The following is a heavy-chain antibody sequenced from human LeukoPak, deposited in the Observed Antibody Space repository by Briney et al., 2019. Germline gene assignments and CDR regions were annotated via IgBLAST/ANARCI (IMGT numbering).Heavy chain of an antibody. J-gene: IGHJ4*02. CDR1: GFTFDDFA. Sequence: PSSTSPGFTFDDFAMFWFRQFPGKGLELFLGISWNSAYIGYSDSVKGRFTISRDNAKNSLYLQMNSLRAEDTALYYCAKGDPRWLQSSLDYWGQGTLVTVSS. CDR2: ISWNSAYI. CDR3: AKGDPRWLQSSLDY. V-gene: IGHV3-9*01. D-gene: IGHD5-24*01.